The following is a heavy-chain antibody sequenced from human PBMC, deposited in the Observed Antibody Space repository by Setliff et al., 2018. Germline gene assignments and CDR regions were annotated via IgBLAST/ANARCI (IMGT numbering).Heavy chain of an antibody. CDR2: IKSNVDGGTA. J-gene: IGHJ4*02. D-gene: IGHD3-10*01. Sequence: SLKISCAASGFTFINYWMSWVRQAPGTGLEWVGRIKSNVDGGTAHYAAPVEGRFTISRDDSKTALYLQMDNMKTEDTAVYYCTTVGLRGPFGWGQGTLVTVS. CDR1: GFTFINYW. V-gene: IGHV3-15*01. CDR3: TTVGLRGPFG.